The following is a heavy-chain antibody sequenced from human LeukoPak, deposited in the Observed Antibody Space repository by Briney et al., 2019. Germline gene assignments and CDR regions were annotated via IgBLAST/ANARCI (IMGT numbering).Heavy chain of an antibody. V-gene: IGHV3-74*01. J-gene: IGHJ6*02. Sequence: PGGSLRLSCAASGLNISNYWILWVRQAPGKGLVWVSRINSDGRATNYADSVKGRFTIYRDNAKNTLCLQMNSLRVEDTAAYYCARDFLGMDVWGQGTTVTVSS. CDR3: ARDFLGMDV. CDR2: INSDGRAT. CDR1: GLNISNYW.